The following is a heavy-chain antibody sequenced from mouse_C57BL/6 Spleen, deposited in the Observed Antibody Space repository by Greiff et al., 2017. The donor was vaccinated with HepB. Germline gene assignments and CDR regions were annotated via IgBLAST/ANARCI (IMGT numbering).Heavy chain of an antibody. J-gene: IGHJ2*01. Sequence: VKLMESGAELVKPGASVKISCKASGYAFSSYWMNWVKQRPGKGLEWIGQIYPGDGDTNYNGKFKGKATLTADKSSSTAYMQLSSLTSEDSAVYFCARYSKGRDYFDYWGQGTTLTVSS. CDR2: IYPGDGDT. V-gene: IGHV1-80*01. CDR1: GYAFSSYW. D-gene: IGHD2-5*01. CDR3: ARYSKGRDYFDY.